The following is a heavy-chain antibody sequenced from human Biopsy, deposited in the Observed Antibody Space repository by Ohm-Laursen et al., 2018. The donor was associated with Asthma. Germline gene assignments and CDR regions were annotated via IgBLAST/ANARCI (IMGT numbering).Heavy chain of an antibody. D-gene: IGHD3-22*01. CDR3: AKSADYYDSTDYLDF. J-gene: IGHJ4*01. CDR2: ISWNSGNI. CDR1: GFSFDDCA. Sequence: SLRLSCSAPGFSFDDCAMHWVRQAPGKGLEWVSSISWNSGNIDYADSVKGRFTISRDNAKNSMYLQMQSLRPEDTAFYYCAKSADYYDSTDYLDFWGRGTLVTVSS. V-gene: IGHV3-9*01.